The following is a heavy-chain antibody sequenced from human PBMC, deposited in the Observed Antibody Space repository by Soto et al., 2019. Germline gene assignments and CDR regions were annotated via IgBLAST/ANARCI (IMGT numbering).Heavy chain of an antibody. Sequence: EVQLVESGGGLVKPGGSLRLSCAASGFTFSSYSMNWVRQAPGKGLEWVSSISSSSSYIYYADSVKGRFTISRDNAKNSLYRQMTSLRAEDTAVYYCARDRAAAGTYYYYGMDVWGQGTTVTVSS. V-gene: IGHV3-21*01. CDR1: GFTFSSYS. CDR3: ARDRAAAGTYYYYGMDV. D-gene: IGHD6-13*01. CDR2: ISSSSSYI. J-gene: IGHJ6*02.